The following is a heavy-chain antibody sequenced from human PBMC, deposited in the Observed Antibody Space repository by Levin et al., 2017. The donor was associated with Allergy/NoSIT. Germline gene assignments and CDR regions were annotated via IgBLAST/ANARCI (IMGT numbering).Heavy chain of an antibody. D-gene: IGHD2-21*02. CDR3: ARAPTAQGSDS. Sequence: GESLKISCKGSGYIFTTFWIHWVRQMPGSGLDWMGTINPGDSETRYSPSSQGQVTISVDKSINTAYQQWSNLKASDTAMYYCARAPTAQGSDSWGQGTLVTVSS. CDR2: INPGDSET. V-gene: IGHV5-51*01. CDR1: GYIFTTFW. J-gene: IGHJ4*02.